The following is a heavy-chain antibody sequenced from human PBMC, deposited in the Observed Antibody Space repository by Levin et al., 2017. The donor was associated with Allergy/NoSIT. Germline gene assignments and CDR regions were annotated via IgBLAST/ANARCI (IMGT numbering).Heavy chain of an antibody. CDR3: TTDRGGFYYDSSGYPEPFDY. CDR1: GFTFSNAW. V-gene: IGHV3-15*01. D-gene: IGHD3-22*01. Sequence: GESLKISCAASGFTFSNAWMSWVRQAPGKGLEWVGRIKSKTDGGTTDYAAPVKGRFTISRDDSKNTLYLQMNSLKTEDTAVYYCTTDRGGFYYDSSGYPEPFDYWGQGTLVTVSS. CDR2: IKSKTDGGTT. J-gene: IGHJ4*02.